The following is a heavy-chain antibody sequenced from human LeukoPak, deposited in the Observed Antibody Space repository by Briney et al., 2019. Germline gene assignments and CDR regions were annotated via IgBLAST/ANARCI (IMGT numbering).Heavy chain of an antibody. CDR2: ISAYNGNT. V-gene: IGHV1-18*01. D-gene: IGHD6-6*01. Sequence: ASVKVSCKASGYTFTTYGISWVRLAPGQGLEWMGWISAYNGNTNYAQQFQGRVTMTTDTSMSTAYMELRSLRSDDTAVYYCARDLIAVRPGWFDPWGRDPWSPSPQ. CDR1: GYTFTTYG. CDR3: ARDLIAVRPGWFDP. J-gene: IGHJ5*02.